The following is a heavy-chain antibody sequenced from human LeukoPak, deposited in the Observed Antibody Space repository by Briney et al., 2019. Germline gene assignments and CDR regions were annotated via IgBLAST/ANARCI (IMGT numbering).Heavy chain of an antibody. J-gene: IGHJ5*02. Sequence: PGGSLRLSCAASGFTFSSYSMNWVRQAPGKGLEWVSSISSSSSYIYYADSVKGRFTISRDNAKNSLYLQMNSLRAEDTAVYYCAKPRGGSSWVNWFDPWGQGTLVTVSS. V-gene: IGHV3-21*04. CDR2: ISSSSSYI. CDR3: AKPRGGSSWVNWFDP. CDR1: GFTFSSYS. D-gene: IGHD6-13*01.